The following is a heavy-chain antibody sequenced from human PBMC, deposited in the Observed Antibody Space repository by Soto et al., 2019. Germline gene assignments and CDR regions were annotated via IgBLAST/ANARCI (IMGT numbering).Heavy chain of an antibody. D-gene: IGHD6-19*01. V-gene: IGHV4-59*02. CDR1: GGSVSSYY. Sequence: SETLSLTCTVSGGSVSSYYWSWIRQPPGKGLEWIGYIYYSGSTNYNPSLKSRVTISVDTSKNQFSLKLSSVTAADTAVYYCARGGSSGWSRWFDPWGQGTLVTVSS. CDR2: IYYSGST. J-gene: IGHJ5*02. CDR3: ARGGSSGWSRWFDP.